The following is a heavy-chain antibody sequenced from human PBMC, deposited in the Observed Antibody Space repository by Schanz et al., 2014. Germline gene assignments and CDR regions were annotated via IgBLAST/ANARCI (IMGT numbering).Heavy chain of an antibody. Sequence: EVQLVESGGALVQPGGSLRLSCAASGFSISDHTMRWDRQAPGKGLEPVSVTYLGGNTDYADSVKGRFTISRDDSKNTLHLQMNSLRSEDTAIYFCARDQASTHWGQGTPVTVSS. CDR3: ARDQASTH. CDR1: GFSISDHT. J-gene: IGHJ4*02. CDR2: TYLGGNT. V-gene: IGHV3-66*01.